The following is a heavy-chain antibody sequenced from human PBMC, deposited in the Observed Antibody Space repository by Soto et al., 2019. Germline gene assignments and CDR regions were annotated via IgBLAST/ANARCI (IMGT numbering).Heavy chain of an antibody. J-gene: IGHJ4*02. CDR3: SHGYYQYFES. Sequence: GGSLRLSCAVSGVTLSDVWMNWVRQAPGEGPEWVGRIKSQTDGGTLDYAAPVKDRFTISRDDSQNTLYLQMNSLKTEDTAVYYCSHGYYQYFESWGQGTLVTVSS. D-gene: IGHD5-18*01. CDR1: GVTLSDVW. CDR2: IKSQTDGGTL. V-gene: IGHV3-15*07.